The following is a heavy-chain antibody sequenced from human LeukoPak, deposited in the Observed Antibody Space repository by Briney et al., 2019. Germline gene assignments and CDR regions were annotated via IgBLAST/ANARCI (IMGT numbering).Heavy chain of an antibody. CDR2: IMYDGSKQ. D-gene: IGHD6-19*01. CDR1: GFTFSTYG. Sequence: GGSLTLSCGAWGFTFSTYGVLWVRDSPGKGGEGGAVIMYDGSKQYYAYSLKGRFILSRDNYRNTLYLQMKSLRAEDTGVYYCATDGQRSGWYGFDYWGQGTLVTGPS. CDR3: ATDGQRSGWYGFDY. J-gene: IGHJ4*02. V-gene: IGHV3-33*01.